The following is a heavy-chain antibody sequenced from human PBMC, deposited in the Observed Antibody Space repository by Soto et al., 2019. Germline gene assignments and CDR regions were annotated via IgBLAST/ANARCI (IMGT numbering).Heavy chain of an antibody. J-gene: IGHJ4*02. D-gene: IGHD3-10*01. Sequence: GGSLRLSCAASGFTFDDYAMHWVRQAPGKGLEWVSLISWDGGSTYYADSVKGRFTISRDNSKNSLYLQMNSLRAEDTALYYCAKDITYYGSGSYIDYWGQGTLVTVSS. CDR2: ISWDGGST. CDR3: AKDITYYGSGSYIDY. V-gene: IGHV3-43D*03. CDR1: GFTFDDYA.